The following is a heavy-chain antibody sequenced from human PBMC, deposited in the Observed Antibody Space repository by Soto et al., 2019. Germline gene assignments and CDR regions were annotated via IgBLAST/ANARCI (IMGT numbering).Heavy chain of an antibody. Sequence: VQLVESGGGLVRPGGSLRLSCAASGFTFSDYTMNWVRQAPGKGLEWVSCISSSSVYISYADSVRGRFSISRDNAKNSLYLQMNSLRADDTAVYYCAREADDGYDSDYWGQGTLVTVSS. CDR3: AREADDGYDSDY. CDR2: ISSSSVYI. V-gene: IGHV3-21*01. D-gene: IGHD1-20*01. J-gene: IGHJ4*02. CDR1: GFTFSDYT.